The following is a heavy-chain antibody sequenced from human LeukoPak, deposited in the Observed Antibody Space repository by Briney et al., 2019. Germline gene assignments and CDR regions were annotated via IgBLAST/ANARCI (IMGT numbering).Heavy chain of an antibody. CDR2: ISSDWNTI. J-gene: IGHJ4*02. CDR3: VRRFDC. Sequence: GGTLRLSCAASGFTFSNHGMNWVRQAPGKGLEWVSYISSDWNTIYCADSVKGRFTLSRDNGKNSLYLQMDSLRVEDTAIYYCVRRFDCWGQGTLVTVSS. V-gene: IGHV3-48*01. CDR1: GFTFSNHG.